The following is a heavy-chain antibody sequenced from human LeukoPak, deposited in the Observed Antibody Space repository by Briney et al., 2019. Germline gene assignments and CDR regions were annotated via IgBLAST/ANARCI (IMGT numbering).Heavy chain of an antibody. J-gene: IGHJ4*02. Sequence: GASVKVSFKASGYTFTGYYMHWVRQAPGQGREWMGWINPNSGGTNYAQKFQGRVTITRDASISTAYMELSRLRSDDTAVYYCARLRVYCTNGVCKNGYYFDYWGQGTLVTVSS. V-gene: IGHV1-2*02. D-gene: IGHD2-8*01. CDR3: ARLRVYCTNGVCKNGYYFDY. CDR2: INPNSGGT. CDR1: GYTFTGYY.